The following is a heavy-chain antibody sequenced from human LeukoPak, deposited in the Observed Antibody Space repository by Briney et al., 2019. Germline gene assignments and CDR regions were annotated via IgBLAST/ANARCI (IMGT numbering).Heavy chain of an antibody. Sequence: ASVKVSCKASGYTLTSYTISWVRQAPGQGLEWMGWISAYNGNTKYAQKFQGRVTLTTDTSTSTAYMDLRSLRSDDTAVYYCARGLGVPYYDRFGYYADYWGQGTLVTVSS. D-gene: IGHD3-22*01. CDR1: GYTLTSYT. CDR2: ISAYNGNT. V-gene: IGHV1-18*01. CDR3: ARGLGVPYYDRFGYYADY. J-gene: IGHJ4*02.